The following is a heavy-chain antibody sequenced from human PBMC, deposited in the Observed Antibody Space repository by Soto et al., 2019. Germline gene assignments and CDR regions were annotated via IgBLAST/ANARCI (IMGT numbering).Heavy chain of an antibody. V-gene: IGHV3-49*03. D-gene: IGHD3-10*01. CDR1: GFIFGEYA. CDR3: ARGLWFGHLSYSRFDP. Sequence: GGSLRLSCTTSGFIFGEYAMGWFRQAPGKGLECVGFMRGKGYGETTEYAASVKGRFIISRDDSKSIAYLQMNNLKIEDTAVYYCARGLWFGHLSYSRFDPWGQGTLVTVSS. CDR2: MRGKGYGETT. J-gene: IGHJ5*02.